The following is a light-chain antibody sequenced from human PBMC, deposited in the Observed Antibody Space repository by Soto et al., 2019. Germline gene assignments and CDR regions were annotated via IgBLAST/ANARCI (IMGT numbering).Light chain of an antibody. CDR3: QQYNNWPPLT. J-gene: IGKJ4*01. CDR1: QSVCSN. CDR2: DTS. V-gene: IGKV3-15*01. Sequence: EKVMTQSPATLSVSPGERATLSCRASQSVCSNLAWYQQKPGQAPRLLIYDTSTRATGVPDRFTASGSGTEFTLTISSLQSEDFAVYYCQQYNNWPPLTFGGGTKVEIK.